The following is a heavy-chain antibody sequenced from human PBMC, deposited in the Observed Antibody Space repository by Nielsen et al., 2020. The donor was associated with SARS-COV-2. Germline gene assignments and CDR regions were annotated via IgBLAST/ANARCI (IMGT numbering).Heavy chain of an antibody. Sequence: SETLSLTCTVSGGSISSGGYYWSWIRQHPGKGLEWIGYIYYSGSTYYNPSLKSRVTISVDTSKNQFSLKLSSMTAADTAVYYCARAHYDILTGYYTLADWSDPWGQGTLVTVSS. V-gene: IGHV4-31*03. CDR1: GGSISSGGYY. D-gene: IGHD3-9*01. CDR2: IYYSGST. CDR3: ARAHYDILTGYYTLADWSDP. J-gene: IGHJ5*02.